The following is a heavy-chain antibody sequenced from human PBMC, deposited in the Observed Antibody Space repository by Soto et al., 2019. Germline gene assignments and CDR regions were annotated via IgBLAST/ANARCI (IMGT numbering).Heavy chain of an antibody. D-gene: IGHD6-19*01. CDR2: INPSGGST. V-gene: IGHV1-46*02. J-gene: IGHJ4*02. CDR3: ARGGGSSGGFDY. Sequence: ASVKVSCKASGYTFNSYGVSWVRQAPGQGLEWMGIINPSGGSTSYAQKFQGRVTMTRDTSTSTVYMELSSLRSEDTAVYYCARGGGSSGGFDYWGQGTLVTVSS. CDR1: GYTFNSYG.